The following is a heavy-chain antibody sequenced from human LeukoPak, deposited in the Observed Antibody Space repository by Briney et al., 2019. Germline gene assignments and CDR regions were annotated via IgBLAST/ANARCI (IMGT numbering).Heavy chain of an antibody. CDR3: AKEGVEGY. V-gene: IGHV1-2*02. Sequence: ASVTVSCKASGYTFTGYNMHWVRQAPGQGLEWMGWINPNSGGTNYAQKFQGRVTMTRDTSINTAYMELGRLTSDDTAVYYCAKEGVEGYWGQGTLVTVSS. CDR2: INPNSGGT. J-gene: IGHJ4*02. CDR1: GYTFTGYN.